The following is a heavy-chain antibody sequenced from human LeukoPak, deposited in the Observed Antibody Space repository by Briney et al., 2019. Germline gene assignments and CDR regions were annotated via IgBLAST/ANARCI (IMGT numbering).Heavy chain of an antibody. V-gene: IGHV3-21*01. CDR2: ISSSSSYI. J-gene: IGHJ4*02. CDR1: GFTFSSYS. Sequence: GGSLRLSCAASGFTFSSYSMNWVRQAPGKGLEWVSSISSSSSYIYYADSVKGRSTISRDNAKNSLYLQMNSLRAEDTAVYYCARDSPTDYYGGLGHDYWGQGTLVTVSS. D-gene: IGHD3-10*01. CDR3: ARDSPTDYYGGLGHDY.